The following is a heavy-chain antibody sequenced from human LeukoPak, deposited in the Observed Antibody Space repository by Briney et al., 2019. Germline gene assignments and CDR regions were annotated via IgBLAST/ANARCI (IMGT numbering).Heavy chain of an antibody. D-gene: IGHD3-22*01. CDR1: GFTFDDYA. J-gene: IGHJ4*02. CDR3: AKDMIYDSSGYGLLFDY. CDR2: ISWNSGSI. Sequence: PGRSLRLSCAASGFTFDDYAMHWVRQAPGKGLEWVSGISWNSGSIGYADSVKGRFTISRDNAKNSLYLQMNGLRAEDTALYYCAKDMIYDSSGYGLLFDYWGQGTLVTVSS. V-gene: IGHV3-9*01.